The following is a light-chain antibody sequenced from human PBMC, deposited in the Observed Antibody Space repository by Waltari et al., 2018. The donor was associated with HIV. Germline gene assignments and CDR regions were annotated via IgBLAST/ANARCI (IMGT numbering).Light chain of an antibody. J-gene: IGLJ1*01. CDR2: DVS. CDR1: SSDVGGYNY. Sequence: QSALTQPRSVSGSPGQSVTISCTGTSSDVGGYNYVSWYQQHPGKAPKLMIYDVSKRPSGLPDRFSGSKSGNTASLTISGLQAEDEADYYCCSYAGSYTLGVFGTGTKVTVL. CDR3: CSYAGSYTLGV. V-gene: IGLV2-11*01.